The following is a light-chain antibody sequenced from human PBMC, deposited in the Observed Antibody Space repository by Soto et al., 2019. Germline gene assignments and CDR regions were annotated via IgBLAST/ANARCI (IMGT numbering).Light chain of an antibody. J-gene: IGKJ1*01. V-gene: IGKV3D-20*02. CDR2: GAS. CDR3: QQRSNWPRT. CDR1: QSVSSSN. Sequence: DIVLTQSPDTLSLSPGERATLSCRASQSVSSSNFAWYQQKPAQAPRLLIYGASRRAPGIPERFSGSGSGTDFTLTISSLEPEDFAVYYCQQRSNWPRTFGQGTKVDIK.